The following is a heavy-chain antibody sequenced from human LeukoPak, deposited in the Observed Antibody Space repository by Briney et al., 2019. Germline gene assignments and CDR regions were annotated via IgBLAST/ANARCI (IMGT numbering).Heavy chain of an antibody. D-gene: IGHD3-16*02. CDR2: ISSSSSYI. CDR1: GFTFSSYS. J-gene: IGHJ4*02. V-gene: IGHV3-21*01. CDR3: ARADYDYVWGSYRQYYFDY. Sequence: GGSLRLSCAASGFTFSSYSMNWVRQAPGKGLEWVSSISSSSSYIYYADSVKGRFTISRDNAKNSLYLQMNSLRAEDTAVYYCARADYDYVWGSYRQYYFDYWGQGTLVTVSS.